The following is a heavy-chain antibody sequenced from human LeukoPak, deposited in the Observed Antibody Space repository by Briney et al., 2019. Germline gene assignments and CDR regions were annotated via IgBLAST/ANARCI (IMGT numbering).Heavy chain of an antibody. Sequence: SETLSLTCTVSGGSISSYYWSWIRQPPGKGLEWIGYIYYSGSTNYNPSLKSRVIISVDTSKNHFSLRLSSVTAADTAVYYCARDYDGSGLSWFDRWGQGTLVTVSS. V-gene: IGHV4-59*01. J-gene: IGHJ5*02. CDR3: ARDYDGSGLSWFDR. CDR2: IYYSGST. D-gene: IGHD3-22*01. CDR1: GGSISSYY.